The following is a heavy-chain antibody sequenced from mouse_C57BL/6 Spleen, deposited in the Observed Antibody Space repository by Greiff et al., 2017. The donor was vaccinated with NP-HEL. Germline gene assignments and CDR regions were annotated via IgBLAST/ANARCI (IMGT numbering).Heavy chain of an antibody. J-gene: IGHJ2*01. CDR1: GFTFSNYW. Sequence: EVQLVESGGGLVQPGGSMKLSCVASGFTFSNYWMNWVRQSPEKGLEWVAQIRLKSDNYATHYAESVKGRFTISRDDSKSSVYLQMNNLRAEDTGIYYCTGSYYGSSLYYFDYWGQGTTLTVSS. D-gene: IGHD1-1*01. CDR2: IRLKSDNYAT. V-gene: IGHV6-3*01. CDR3: TGSYYGSSLYYFDY.